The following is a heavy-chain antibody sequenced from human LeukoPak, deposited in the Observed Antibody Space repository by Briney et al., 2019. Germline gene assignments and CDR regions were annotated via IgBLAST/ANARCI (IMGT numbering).Heavy chain of an antibody. D-gene: IGHD5-18*01. Sequence: GGSLRLSCAASGFTFSSYWMSWVRQAPGKGLEWVANIKQDGSEKYYVDSVKGRFTISRDNAKNSLYLQMNSLRAEDTAVYYCSGGYSYGYRAEYFQHWGQGTLVTVSS. CDR1: GFTFSSYW. CDR2: IKQDGSEK. J-gene: IGHJ1*01. V-gene: IGHV3-7*01. CDR3: SGGYSYGYRAEYFQH.